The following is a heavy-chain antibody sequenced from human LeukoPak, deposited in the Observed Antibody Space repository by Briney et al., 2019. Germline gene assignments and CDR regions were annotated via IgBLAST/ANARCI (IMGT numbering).Heavy chain of an antibody. D-gene: IGHD2-2*01. J-gene: IGHJ6*04. CDR1: GGSISSYY. CDR3: ARGSERLSRKMDV. V-gene: IGHV4-59*01. Sequence: PSETLSLTXTVSGGSISSYYWSWIRQPPGKGLEWTGYIYYSGSTNYNPSLKSRVTISVDTSKNQFSLKLSSVTAADTAVYYCARGSERLSRKMDVWGKGTTVTVSS. CDR2: IYYSGST.